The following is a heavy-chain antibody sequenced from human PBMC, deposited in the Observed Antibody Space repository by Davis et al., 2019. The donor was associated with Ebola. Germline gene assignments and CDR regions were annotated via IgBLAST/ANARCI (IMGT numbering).Heavy chain of an antibody. Sequence: SETLSLTCAVYGGSFSGYYWSWIRQPPGKGLEWIGEINHSGSTNYNPSLKIRVTISVDTSKDQISLKLSSVTAADTAVYYCARGIAVAGVFDYWGQGTLVTVSS. J-gene: IGHJ4*02. D-gene: IGHD6-19*01. CDR2: INHSGST. V-gene: IGHV4-34*01. CDR1: GGSFSGYY. CDR3: ARGIAVAGVFDY.